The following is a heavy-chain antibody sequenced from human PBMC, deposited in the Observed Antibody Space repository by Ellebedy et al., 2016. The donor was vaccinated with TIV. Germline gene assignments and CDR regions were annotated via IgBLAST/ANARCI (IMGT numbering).Heavy chain of an antibody. CDR1: GVSITRYY. J-gene: IGHJ4*02. CDR3: ARMRSYGFSTPAY. D-gene: IGHD3-16*01. CDR2: IFHTGII. V-gene: IGHV4-59*08. Sequence: SETLSLXCTVSGVSITRYYWSWIRQPPGRGLEWIGYIFHTGIIKYNPSLKSRVTISVDTSKNQLSLKVSSVTAADTGVYYCARMRSYGFSTPAYWGQGTLVTVSS.